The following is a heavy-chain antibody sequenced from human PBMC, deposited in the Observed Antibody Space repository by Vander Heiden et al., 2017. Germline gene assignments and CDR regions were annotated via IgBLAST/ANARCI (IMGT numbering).Heavy chain of an antibody. J-gene: IGHJ6*02. Sequence: EVQLLASGGGLVPPGGSLRLACAASGFSFGSYAMSWVRQARGKGLEWVSVISGSGGSTYYADAVKGRFTITRDNSKNTLYLQRKGLRAEETAVYYCARGGYSYGYRRMDVWGQGTTVTVSS. V-gene: IGHV3-23*01. CDR3: ARGGYSYGYRRMDV. CDR1: GFSFGSYA. D-gene: IGHD5-18*01. CDR2: ISGSGGST.